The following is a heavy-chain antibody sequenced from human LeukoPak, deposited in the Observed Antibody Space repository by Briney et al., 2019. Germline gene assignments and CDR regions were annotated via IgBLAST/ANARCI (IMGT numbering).Heavy chain of an antibody. CDR2: INPSGGST. CDR3: ARANLPGYYFDY. J-gene: IGHJ4*02. V-gene: IGHV1-46*01. CDR1: GYTFTSYY. Sequence: ASVKVSCKASGYTFTSYYMHWVRQAPGQGLGWMGIINPSGGSTSYAQKFQGRVTMTRDTSTSTVYMELSSLRSEDTAVYYCARANLPGYYFDYWGQGTLVTVSS.